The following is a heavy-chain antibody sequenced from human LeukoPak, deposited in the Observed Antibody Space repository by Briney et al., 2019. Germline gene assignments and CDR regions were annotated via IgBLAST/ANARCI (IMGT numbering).Heavy chain of an antibody. CDR1: GYTFTGYY. Sequence: ASVKVSCKASGYTFTGYYVHWVRQAPGQGLEWMGWINPNSGGTNYAQKFQGRVTMTRDTSISTAYMELSRLRSDDTAVYYCARVRYSSSFAEYFQHWGQGTLVTVSS. D-gene: IGHD6-6*01. V-gene: IGHV1-2*02. CDR2: INPNSGGT. J-gene: IGHJ1*01. CDR3: ARVRYSSSFAEYFQH.